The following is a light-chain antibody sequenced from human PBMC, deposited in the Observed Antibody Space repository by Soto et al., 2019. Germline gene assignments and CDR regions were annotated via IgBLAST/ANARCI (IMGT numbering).Light chain of an antibody. CDR3: QQYDNLPIT. CDR2: DAS. V-gene: IGKV1-33*01. J-gene: IGKJ5*01. CDR1: QDISNY. Sequence: DIQMTQSPSSLSSSVGDRFSITCRASQDISNYLNWYQQKPGKAPKLLIYDASNLETGVPSRFSGSGSGTDFTFTISSLQPEDIATYYCQQYDNLPITFGQGTRLEIK.